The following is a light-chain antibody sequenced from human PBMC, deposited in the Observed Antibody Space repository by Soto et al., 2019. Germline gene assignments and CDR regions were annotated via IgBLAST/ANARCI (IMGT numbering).Light chain of an antibody. J-gene: IGKJ1*01. V-gene: IGKV3-20*01. CDR1: ESVSSSY. CDR2: GAS. CDR3: QLYGESPPRT. Sequence: ETVLTQSPGTLSLSPGESATLSCRASESVSSSYLGWYQQKPGQAPRLLIYGASSRATGIPDRFSGSGAGTYFTLTIARLEPEDFALYYCQLYGESPPRTFGQGTKVEIK.